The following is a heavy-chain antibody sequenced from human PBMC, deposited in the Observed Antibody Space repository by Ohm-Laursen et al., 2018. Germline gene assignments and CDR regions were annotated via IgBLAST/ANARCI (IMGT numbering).Heavy chain of an antibody. CDR3: ARKTDWNHYYFNY. V-gene: IGHV4-39*01. CDR2: IYYTGST. D-gene: IGHD1-1*01. J-gene: IGHJ4*02. CDR1: GGSISSTSYY. Sequence: GTLSLTCTVSGGSISSTSYYWGWIRQPPGKGLEWIGSIYYTGSTYFNPSLQSRVTISVDTSKNQFSLNLSSVTAADTAMYYCARKTDWNHYYFNYWGQGTLVTVSP.